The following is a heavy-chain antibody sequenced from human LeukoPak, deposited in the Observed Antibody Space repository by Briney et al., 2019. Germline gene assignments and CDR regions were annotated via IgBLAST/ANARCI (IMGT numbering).Heavy chain of an antibody. CDR3: ARTPLTGYYVDAFDI. V-gene: IGHV1-24*01. J-gene: IGHJ3*02. CDR1: GYTLTELS. Sequence: GASVKVSCKVSGYTLTELSMRWVRQAPGKGLEWMGGFDPEDGETIYAQKFQGRVTMTEDTSTDTAYMELSSLRSEDTAVYYCARTPLTGYYVDAFDIWGQGTMVTVSS. D-gene: IGHD3-9*01. CDR2: FDPEDGET.